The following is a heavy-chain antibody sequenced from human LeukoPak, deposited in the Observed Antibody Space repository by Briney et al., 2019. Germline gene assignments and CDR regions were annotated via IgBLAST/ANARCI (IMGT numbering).Heavy chain of an antibody. J-gene: IGHJ4*02. CDR2: ISWNSGSI. D-gene: IGHD3-22*01. V-gene: IGHV3-9*01. CDR3: AKDITYDSSGYYPPSYFDY. Sequence: GGSLRLSCAASGFTFDDYAMHWVRQAPGKGLEWVSGISWNSGSIGYADSVKGRFTISRDNAKNSLYLQMNSLRAEDTALYYCAKDITYDSSGYYPPSYFDYWGQGTLVTVSS. CDR1: GFTFDDYA.